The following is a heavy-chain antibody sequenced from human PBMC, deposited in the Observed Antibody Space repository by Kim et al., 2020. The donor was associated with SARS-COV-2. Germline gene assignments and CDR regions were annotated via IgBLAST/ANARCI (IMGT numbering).Heavy chain of an antibody. D-gene: IGHD2-15*01. CDR2: GTT. J-gene: IGHJ6*04. Sequence: GTTTYNPSLKSRVTISKDTARNQFSLKLTSVIASDTAVYYCARRGFLDVWGKGTTVIVSS. CDR3: ARRGFLDV. V-gene: IGHV4-59*08.